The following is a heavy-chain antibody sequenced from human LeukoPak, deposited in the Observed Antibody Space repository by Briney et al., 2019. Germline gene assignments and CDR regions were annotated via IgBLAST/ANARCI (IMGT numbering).Heavy chain of an antibody. CDR3: AKAMVRGVINFFDY. J-gene: IGHJ4*02. D-gene: IGHD3-10*01. Sequence: GGSLRLSCAASGFTFSSYGMHWVRQAPGKGLEWVAFIRYDGSNKYYADSVKGRFTISRDNSKNTLYLQMNSLRAEDTAVYYCAKAMVRGVINFFDYWGQGTLVTVSS. CDR1: GFTFSSYG. V-gene: IGHV3-30*02. CDR2: IRYDGSNK.